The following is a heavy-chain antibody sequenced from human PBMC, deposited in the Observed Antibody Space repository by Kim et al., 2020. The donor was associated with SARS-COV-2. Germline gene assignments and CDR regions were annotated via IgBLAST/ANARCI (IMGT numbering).Heavy chain of an antibody. CDR3: ARGYPGTTYFLAY. D-gene: IGHD1-1*01. Sequence: SETLSLTCSVSGGTRSGYYWSWLRQPPGKGLEWIGYISESGSTNYDTSLKSRVSISEDTSKTQFSLRLTSVTAADTAVYYCARGYPGTTYFLAYWGQGT. J-gene: IGHJ4*02. CDR2: ISESGST. V-gene: IGHV4-59*13. CDR1: GGTRSGYY.